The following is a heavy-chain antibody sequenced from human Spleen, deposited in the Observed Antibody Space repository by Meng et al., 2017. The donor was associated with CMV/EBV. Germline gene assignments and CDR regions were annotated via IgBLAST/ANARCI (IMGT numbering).Heavy chain of an antibody. CDR2: INHSGTT. J-gene: IGHJ4*02. Sequence: TCAVYVGSSSGYSWSWIRQPPGKGLGWIGEINHSGTTNYNPSLKSRVTISVDTSKNQFSVKLNSVTAADTAVYYCARGVYGPYYFDYWGQGALVTVSS. V-gene: IGHV4-34*01. D-gene: IGHD2/OR15-2a*01. CDR3: ARGVYGPYYFDY. CDR1: VGSSSGYS.